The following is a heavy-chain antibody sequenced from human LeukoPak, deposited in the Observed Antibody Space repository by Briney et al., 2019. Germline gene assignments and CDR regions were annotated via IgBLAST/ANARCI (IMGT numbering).Heavy chain of an antibody. CDR1: GFTFSSYA. Sequence: GGSLRLSCAASGFTFSSYAMSWVRQAPGKGLEWVSAISGSGGSTYYADSVKGRFTISRDNSKNTLYLQMNSLRADDTAVYYCAKDLDSSGWYNFAYWGQGTLVTVSA. J-gene: IGHJ4*02. D-gene: IGHD6-19*01. CDR3: AKDLDSSGWYNFAY. CDR2: ISGSGGST. V-gene: IGHV3-23*01.